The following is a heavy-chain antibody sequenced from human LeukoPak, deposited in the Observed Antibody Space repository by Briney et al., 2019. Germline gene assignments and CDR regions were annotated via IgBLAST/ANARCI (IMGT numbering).Heavy chain of an antibody. Sequence: PSETLSLTCTVSGGSISSHYWSWIRQPPGKGLEWIGYIYYSGSTNYNPSLKSRVTISVDTSKNQFSLKLSSVTAADTAVYYCARDGGYNPHYYYYYYMDVWSKGTTVTVSS. CDR3: ARDGGYNPHYYYYYYMDV. CDR1: GGSISSHY. D-gene: IGHD5-24*01. V-gene: IGHV4-59*11. CDR2: IYYSGST. J-gene: IGHJ6*03.